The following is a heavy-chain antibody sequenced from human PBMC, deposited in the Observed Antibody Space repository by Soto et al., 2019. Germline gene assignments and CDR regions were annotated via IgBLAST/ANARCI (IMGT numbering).Heavy chain of an antibody. J-gene: IGHJ4*02. V-gene: IGHV1-18*01. CDR2: ISAYNGNT. D-gene: IGHD3-22*01. CDR3: AAEIVYDSSGYYVGY. Sequence: ASVKVSCKASGYTLTNYAISWVRQAPGQGLEWMGWISAYNGNTNYAQKLQGRVTMTTDTSTSTAYMELSSLRSEDTAVYYCAAEIVYDSSGYYVGYWGQGTLVTVSS. CDR1: GYTLTNYA.